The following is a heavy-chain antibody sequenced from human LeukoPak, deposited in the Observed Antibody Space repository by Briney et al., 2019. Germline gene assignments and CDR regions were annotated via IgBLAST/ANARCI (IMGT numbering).Heavy chain of an antibody. Sequence: GGSLRLSCAASGFTFSSYTMSWVRQAPGKGLEWVSSISSSSSYIYYADSVKGRFTISRDNAKSTLYLQMNSLRAEDTAVYYCARGGIGWSGIDYWGQGTLVTVSS. V-gene: IGHV3-21*01. CDR2: ISSSSSYI. D-gene: IGHD6-19*01. J-gene: IGHJ4*02. CDR3: ARGGIGWSGIDY. CDR1: GFTFSSYT.